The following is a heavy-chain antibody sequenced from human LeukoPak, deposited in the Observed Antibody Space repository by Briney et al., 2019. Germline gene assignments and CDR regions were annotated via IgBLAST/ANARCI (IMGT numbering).Heavy chain of an antibody. CDR3: ARDSSGSYRLPSDY. CDR2: INPTGGNT. Sequence: ASVKVSCKASGYTFPSYFMHWVRQAPGQGLEWMGIINPTGGNTNYAQKLQGRVTMTTDTSTSTAYMELRSLRSDDTAVYYCARDSSGSYRLPSDYWGQGTLVTVSS. D-gene: IGHD1-26*01. J-gene: IGHJ4*02. V-gene: IGHV1-46*01. CDR1: GYTFPSYF.